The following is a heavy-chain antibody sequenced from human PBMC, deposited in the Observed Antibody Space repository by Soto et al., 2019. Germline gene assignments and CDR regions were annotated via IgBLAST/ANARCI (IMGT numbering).Heavy chain of an antibody. CDR3: ARHGGSYSFDS. Sequence: QVQLQESGPGLVKPSETLSLTCTVTGGSTSSYYWSWLRQPPGKGLEWIGYNSYSGSTDYNPSLKSRVTISVDTSKNPFSLKLSSATAADTAVYYCARHGGSYSFDSWGQGTLVTVSS. J-gene: IGHJ4*02. CDR2: NSYSGST. V-gene: IGHV4-59*08. D-gene: IGHD1-26*01. CDR1: GGSTSSYY.